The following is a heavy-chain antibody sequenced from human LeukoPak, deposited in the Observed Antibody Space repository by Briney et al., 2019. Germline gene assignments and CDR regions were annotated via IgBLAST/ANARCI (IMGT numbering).Heavy chain of an antibody. CDR2: IIPIFGTA. CDR1: GGTFSSYA. Sequence: ASVKVSCKASGGTFSSYAISWVRQAPGQGLEWMGGIIPIFGTANYAQKFQGRVTITTDESTSTAYMEPSSLRSEDTAVYYCARTERPPGLDAFDIWGQGTMVTVSS. V-gene: IGHV1-69*05. D-gene: IGHD5-24*01. J-gene: IGHJ3*02. CDR3: ARTERPPGLDAFDI.